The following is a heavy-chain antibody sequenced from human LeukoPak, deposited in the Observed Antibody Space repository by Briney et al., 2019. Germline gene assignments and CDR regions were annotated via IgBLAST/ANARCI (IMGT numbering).Heavy chain of an antibody. D-gene: IGHD5-18*01. CDR3: ASTRLADTAMVPPYYYYGMDV. CDR2: IYSGGST. Sequence: GGSLRLSCAASGFTVSSNYMSWVRQAPGKGLELVSVIYSGGSTYYADSVKGRFTISRDNSKNTLYLQMNSLRAEDTAVYYCASTRLADTAMVPPYYYYGMDVWGQGTTVTVSS. CDR1: GFTVSSNY. V-gene: IGHV3-53*01. J-gene: IGHJ6*02.